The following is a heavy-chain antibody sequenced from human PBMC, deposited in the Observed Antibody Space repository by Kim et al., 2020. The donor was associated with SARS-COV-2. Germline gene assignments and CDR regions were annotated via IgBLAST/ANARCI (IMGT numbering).Heavy chain of an antibody. D-gene: IGHD3-9*01. CDR3: ATRGGNILTGYYLLDY. CDR1: GYTFTGYY. CDR2: INPNSGGT. Sequence: ASVKVSCKASGYTFTGYYMHWVRQAPGQGLEWMGWINPNSGGTNYAQKFQGRVIMTRDTSISTAYMELSRLRSDDTAVYYCATRGGNILTGYYLLDYWGQGTLVTVSS. V-gene: IGHV1-2*02. J-gene: IGHJ4*02.